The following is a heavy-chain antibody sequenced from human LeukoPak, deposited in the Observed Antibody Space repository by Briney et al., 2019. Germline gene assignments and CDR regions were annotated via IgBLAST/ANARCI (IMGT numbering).Heavy chain of an antibody. CDR2: IYHSGST. CDR3: ARWGPMVRGGFDY. V-gene: IGHV4-38-2*02. J-gene: IGHJ4*02. CDR1: GYSISSGYY. Sequence: SETLSLTCTVPGYSISSGYYWGWIRQPPGKGLEWIGSIYHSGSTYYNPSLKSRVTISVDTSKNQFSLKLSSVTAADTAVYYCARWGPMVRGGFDYWGQGTLVTVSS. D-gene: IGHD3-10*01.